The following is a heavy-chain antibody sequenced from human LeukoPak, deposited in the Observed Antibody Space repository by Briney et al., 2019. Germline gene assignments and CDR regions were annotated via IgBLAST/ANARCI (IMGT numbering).Heavy chain of an antibody. D-gene: IGHD2-15*01. V-gene: IGHV3-23*01. CDR1: GFTFSSYP. Sequence: PGGSLRLSCAASGFTFSSYPMTWVRQAPGKGLEWVSVISGSGDNTYYADSVKGRFTVSRDNSKNTLYLQMNSLRAEDTAVYYCAKSLVVVAAAEYFQHWGQGTLVTVSS. CDR3: AKSLVVVAAAEYFQH. J-gene: IGHJ1*01. CDR2: ISGSGDNT.